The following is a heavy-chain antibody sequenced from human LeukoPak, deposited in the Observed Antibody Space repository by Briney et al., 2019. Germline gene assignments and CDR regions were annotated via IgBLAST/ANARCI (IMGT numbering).Heavy chain of an antibody. CDR2: INPNSGGT. V-gene: IGHV1-2*02. Sequence: GASVKVSCKASGYTFTGYYMHWVRQAPGQGLEWMGWINPNSGGTNYAQKIQGRVTMTRDTSISTAYMELSRLRSDDTAVYYCARGIQLSLRYFDWFSSDYYYYYMDVWGKGTTVTVSS. J-gene: IGHJ6*03. CDR1: GYTFTGYY. CDR3: ARGIQLSLRYFDWFSSDYYYYYMDV. D-gene: IGHD3-9*01.